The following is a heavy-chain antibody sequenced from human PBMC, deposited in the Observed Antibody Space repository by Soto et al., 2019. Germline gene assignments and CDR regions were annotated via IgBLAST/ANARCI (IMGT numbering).Heavy chain of an antibody. J-gene: IGHJ4*02. Sequence: ASVKVSCKASGYTFTSYGTSWVRQAPGQGLEWMGWISAYNGNTNYAQKLQGRVTMTTDTSTSTAYMELRSLRSDDTAVYYCAKGFSESGWYFVDYWGQGTLVTVSS. CDR1: GYTFTSYG. CDR3: AKGFSESGWYFVDY. CDR2: ISAYNGNT. D-gene: IGHD6-19*01. V-gene: IGHV1-18*01.